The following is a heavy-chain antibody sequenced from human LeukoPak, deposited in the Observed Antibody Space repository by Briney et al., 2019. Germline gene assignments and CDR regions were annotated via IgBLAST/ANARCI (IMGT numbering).Heavy chain of an antibody. CDR3: AKGYYGSGSYGWFDY. V-gene: IGHV3-48*01. D-gene: IGHD3-10*01. J-gene: IGHJ4*02. Sequence: GGSLRLSCAASGFTFSSYSMNWVRQAPGKGLEWVSYISSSSSTIYYADSVKGRFTISRDNSKNTLFLHMNSLRAEDTAVYSCAKGYYGSGSYGWFDYWGQGTLVTVSS. CDR2: ISSSSSTI. CDR1: GFTFSSYS.